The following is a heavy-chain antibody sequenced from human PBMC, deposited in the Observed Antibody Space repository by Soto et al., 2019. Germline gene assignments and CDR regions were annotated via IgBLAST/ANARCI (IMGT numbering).Heavy chain of an antibody. Sequence: GGSLRLSCAASGFTFSSYSMNWVRQAPGKGLEWVSSISSSSSYIYYADSVKGRFTISRDNAKNSLYLQMNSLRAEDTAVYYCARDRGYCTNGVCYSAVIDYWGQGTLVTVSS. CDR1: GFTFSSYS. CDR2: ISSSSSYI. V-gene: IGHV3-21*01. CDR3: ARDRGYCTNGVCYSAVIDY. D-gene: IGHD2-8*01. J-gene: IGHJ4*02.